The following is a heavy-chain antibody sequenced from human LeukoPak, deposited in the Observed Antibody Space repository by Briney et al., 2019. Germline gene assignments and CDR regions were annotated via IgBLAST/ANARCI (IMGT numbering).Heavy chain of an antibody. D-gene: IGHD2-2*01. Sequence: PSETLSLTCSVSGDSITTSEYYWGWIRQSPGKGLEWIGTIFYTGSTYYNPSLRSRVTISLDTSKNHFSLKLTSVTAADTAVYYCARGDVPPVGWFDPWGQGTLVTVSS. CDR3: ARGDVPPVGWFDP. CDR1: GDSITTSEYY. J-gene: IGHJ5*02. CDR2: IFYTGST. V-gene: IGHV4-39*07.